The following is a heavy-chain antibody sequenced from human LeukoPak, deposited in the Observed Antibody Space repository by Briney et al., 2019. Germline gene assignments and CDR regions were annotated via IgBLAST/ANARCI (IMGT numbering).Heavy chain of an antibody. CDR1: GGSFSGYY. V-gene: IGHV4-34*01. D-gene: IGHD4-17*01. Sequence: KPSETLSLTCAVYGGSFSGYYWSWIRQPPGKGLEWIGEINHSGSTNYNPSLKSRVTISVDTSKNQLSLKLSSVTAADTAVYYCAAQDYGALDYWGQGTLVTVSS. J-gene: IGHJ4*02. CDR2: INHSGST. CDR3: AAQDYGALDY.